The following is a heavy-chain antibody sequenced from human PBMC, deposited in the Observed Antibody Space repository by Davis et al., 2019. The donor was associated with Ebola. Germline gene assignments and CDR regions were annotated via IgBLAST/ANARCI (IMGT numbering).Heavy chain of an antibody. CDR1: GFTFSSYE. Sequence: GESLKISCAASGFTFSSYEMNWVRQAPGKGLEWVSYISSSGSTIYYADSVKGRFTISRDNSKNTLYLQMNSLRAEDTAVYYCAKSTSSSPSGYWGQGTLVTVSS. D-gene: IGHD6-6*01. CDR2: ISSSGSTI. CDR3: AKSTSSSPSGY. V-gene: IGHV3-48*03. J-gene: IGHJ4*02.